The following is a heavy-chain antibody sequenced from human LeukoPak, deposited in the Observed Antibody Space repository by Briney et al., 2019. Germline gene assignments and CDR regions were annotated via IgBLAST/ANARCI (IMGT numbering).Heavy chain of an antibody. CDR1: GFTFSTYW. Sequence: GGSLRLSCAASGFTFSTYWMNWVRQAPGKGLEWVSVLYGGGTTFYTDPVKGRFTISRDNSKNTLYLQMNSLRAEDTAVYYCARAGDGYPWLWDYWGQGTLVTVSS. CDR2: LYGGGTT. V-gene: IGHV3-53*01. J-gene: IGHJ4*02. D-gene: IGHD5-24*01. CDR3: ARAGDGYPWLWDY.